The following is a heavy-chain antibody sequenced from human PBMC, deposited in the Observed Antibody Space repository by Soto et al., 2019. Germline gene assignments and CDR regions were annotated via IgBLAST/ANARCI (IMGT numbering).Heavy chain of an antibody. J-gene: IGHJ4*02. D-gene: IGHD4-17*01. V-gene: IGHV3-23*01. Sequence: EGQVLESGGGLVQPGGSLRLTCVASGFTLSNFSMSWVRQAPGKGLEWVSFVSGNGGSTYYIDSVKGRFTISRDSSTNTVRLQMNSLRAEDTAVYYCATSNYGERDWGQGALVTVSS. CDR3: ATSNYGERD. CDR1: GFTLSNFS. CDR2: VSGNGGST.